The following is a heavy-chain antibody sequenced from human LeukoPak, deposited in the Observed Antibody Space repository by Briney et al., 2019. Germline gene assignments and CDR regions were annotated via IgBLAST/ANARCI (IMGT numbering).Heavy chain of an antibody. CDR3: ASEVNSYYYYYMDV. CDR1: GFTFSSYS. CDR2: ISSSSSYI. D-gene: IGHD2-21*01. J-gene: IGHJ6*03. V-gene: IGHV3-21*01. Sequence: GGSLRLSCAASGFTFSSYSMNWVRQAPGKGLEWVSSISSSSSYIYYADSVKGRFTISRDNAKHSLYLQMNSLRAEDTAVYYCASEVNSYYYYYMDVWGKGTTVTVSS.